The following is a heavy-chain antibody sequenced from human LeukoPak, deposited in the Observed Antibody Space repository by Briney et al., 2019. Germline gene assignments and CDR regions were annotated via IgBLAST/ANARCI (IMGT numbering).Heavy chain of an antibody. CDR2: ISSSSSYI. Sequence: GGSLRLSCAASGFTFSSYSMTWVRQAPGKGLEWVSSISSSSSYIYYVDSVKGRFTISRDNAKNSLYLQMNSLRAEDTAVYYCARDPSIAAAGYYFDYWGQGTLVTVSS. CDR3: ARDPSIAAAGYYFDY. J-gene: IGHJ4*02. CDR1: GFTFSSYS. D-gene: IGHD6-13*01. V-gene: IGHV3-21*01.